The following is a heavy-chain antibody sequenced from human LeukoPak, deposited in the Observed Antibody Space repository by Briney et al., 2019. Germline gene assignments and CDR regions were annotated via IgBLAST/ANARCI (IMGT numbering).Heavy chain of an antibody. Sequence: GGSLRLSCAAPGFTFSDYYMSWIRQAPGKGLEWVSYISSSGSTIYYADSVKGRFTISRDNAKNSLYLQMNSLRAEDTAVYYCAREPNHCSGGSCYHDAFDYWGQGTLVTVSS. J-gene: IGHJ4*02. CDR1: GFTFSDYY. CDR2: ISSSGSTI. D-gene: IGHD2-15*01. V-gene: IGHV3-11*04. CDR3: AREPNHCSGGSCYHDAFDY.